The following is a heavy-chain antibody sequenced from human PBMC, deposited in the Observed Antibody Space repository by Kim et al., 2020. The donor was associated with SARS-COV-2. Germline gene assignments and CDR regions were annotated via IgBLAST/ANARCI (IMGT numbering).Heavy chain of an antibody. J-gene: IGHJ4*02. D-gene: IGHD4-17*01. CDR3: AREKVTTVSPAGFDY. CDR1: GFTFSSYW. V-gene: IGHV3-7*03. CDR2: IKEDGSEK. Sequence: GGSLRLSCAASGFTFSSYWMSWVRQAPGKGLEWVSNIKEDGSEKYYVDSVKGRFTISRDNAKNSLYLQMNSLRVEDTAVYYCAREKVTTVSPAGFDYWGQGTLVTVSS.